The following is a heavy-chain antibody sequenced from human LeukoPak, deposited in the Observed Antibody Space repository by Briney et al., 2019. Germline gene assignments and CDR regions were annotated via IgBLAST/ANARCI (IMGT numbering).Heavy chain of an antibody. Sequence: ASVKVSCKASGYTFSNYDINWVRQATGQGLEWMGWMNPSSGSTAYAQKFQGRVTITRNTSISTAYMELSTLRFEDTAVYYCARGRSAMRMDVWGKGTTATVSS. CDR2: MNPSSGST. J-gene: IGHJ6*04. V-gene: IGHV1-8*03. D-gene: IGHD2-2*01. CDR3: ARGRSAMRMDV. CDR1: GYTFSNYD.